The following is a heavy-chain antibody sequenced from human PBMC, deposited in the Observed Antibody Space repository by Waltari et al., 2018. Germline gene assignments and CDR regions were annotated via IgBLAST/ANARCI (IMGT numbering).Heavy chain of an antibody. Sequence: QLQLQESGPGLVKPSETLSLTCTVSGGSISSSSYYWGWIRQPPGKGLEWIGSIYYSGSTYYNPSLKSRVTISVDTSKNQFSLKLSSVTAADTAVYYCARDTGGFGEYDYYYYMDVWGKGTTVTVSS. CDR1: GGSISSSSYY. J-gene: IGHJ6*03. D-gene: IGHD3-10*01. CDR2: IYYSGST. V-gene: IGHV4-39*07. CDR3: ARDTGGFGEYDYYYYMDV.